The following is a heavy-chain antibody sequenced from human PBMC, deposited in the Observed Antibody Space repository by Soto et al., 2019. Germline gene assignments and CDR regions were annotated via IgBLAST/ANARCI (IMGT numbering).Heavy chain of an antibody. CDR2: VSPENRNA. V-gene: IGHV1-8*01. Sequence: ASVKVSCKTSGYTFTEYDINWVRQAPGQGPEYMGWVSPENRNAGYAPQFRGRVSMTTDTTISTAYLELTNLTFEDTAVYYCEVPTGYWGQGTMVTVSS. D-gene: IGHD3-9*01. J-gene: IGHJ4*02. CDR3: EVPTGY. CDR1: GYTFTEYD.